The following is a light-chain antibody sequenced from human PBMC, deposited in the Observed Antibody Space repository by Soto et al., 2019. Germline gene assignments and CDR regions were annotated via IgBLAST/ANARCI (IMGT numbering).Light chain of an antibody. CDR3: QQYGSSPLT. CDR1: QSVSSSY. Sequence: EIVLTQSPGTLSLSPGERATLSCRASQSVSSSYLAWYQQKPGQAPRLLIYGASGRATGIADRFSGSGSGTDFTLTISRLEPEDFAVYYCQQYGSSPLTFGGGTKVEIK. J-gene: IGKJ4*01. CDR2: GAS. V-gene: IGKV3-20*01.